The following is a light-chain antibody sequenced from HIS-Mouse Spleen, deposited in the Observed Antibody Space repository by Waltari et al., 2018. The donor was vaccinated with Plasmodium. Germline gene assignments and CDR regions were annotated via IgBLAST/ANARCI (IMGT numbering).Light chain of an antibody. V-gene: IGKV1-5*03. J-gene: IGKJ1*01. Sequence: DIQMTQSPSTLSASVGDRVTIPCRASQSISSWLAWYQQKPGKAPKLLIYKASSLESGGPSRFSGSGSGTEFTLTISSLQPDDFATYYCQQYNSYSWTFGQGTKVEIK. CDR3: QQYNSYSWT. CDR1: QSISSW. CDR2: KAS.